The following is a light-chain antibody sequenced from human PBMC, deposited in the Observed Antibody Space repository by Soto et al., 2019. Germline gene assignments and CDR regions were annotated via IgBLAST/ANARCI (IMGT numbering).Light chain of an antibody. J-gene: IGKJ5*01. Sequence: DIQMTQSPSTLSASVGDRVTITFQASQSINTNLAWYHQKPGKAPKLLIYKASTLQTGVPSRFSGSGSGTEFTLTISSLQPDDFASYYCQQYKDYPITFGQGTRLEIK. CDR1: QSINTN. CDR2: KAS. CDR3: QQYKDYPIT. V-gene: IGKV1-5*03.